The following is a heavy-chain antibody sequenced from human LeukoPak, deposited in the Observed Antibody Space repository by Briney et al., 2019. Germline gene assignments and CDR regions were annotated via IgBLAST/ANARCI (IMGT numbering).Heavy chain of an antibody. CDR2: IYYTGNT. V-gene: IGHV4-39*01. CDR1: GVSISSSYSY. Sequence: SETLSLTCTVSGVSISSSYSYWGWIRQPPGMGLVWIGSIYYTGNTYYNASLKSQVSISIDTYKNQFSMKLTSVTAADTAVYYCARQTGSGLFILPGGQGTLVTVSS. D-gene: IGHD3/OR15-3a*01. CDR3: ARQTGSGLFILP. J-gene: IGHJ4*02.